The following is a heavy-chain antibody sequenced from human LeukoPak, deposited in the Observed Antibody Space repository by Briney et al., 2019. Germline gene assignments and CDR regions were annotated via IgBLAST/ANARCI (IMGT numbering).Heavy chain of an antibody. Sequence: GGSLRLSCAASGFTFSDYYMSWIRQAPGKGLEWVSYISPGGSTINYADSVKGRFTISRDNAKNSLSLQMNSLRDEDTAVYYCAREGVYYYGSGSFDDWGQGTLVTVSS. CDR2: ISPGGSTI. CDR1: GFTFSDYY. J-gene: IGHJ4*02. V-gene: IGHV3-11*01. CDR3: AREGVYYYGSGSFDD. D-gene: IGHD3-10*01.